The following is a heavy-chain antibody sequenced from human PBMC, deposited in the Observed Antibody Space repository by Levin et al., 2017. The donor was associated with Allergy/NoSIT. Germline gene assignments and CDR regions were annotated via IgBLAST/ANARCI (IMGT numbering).Heavy chain of an antibody. CDR1: GFTFSNAW. CDR3: TTDRGSGSDPEYYYYGMDG. Sequence: PGGSLRLSCAASGFTFSNAWMSWVRQAPGKGLEWVGRIKSKTDGGTTDYAAPVKGRFTISRDDSKNTLYLQMNSLKTEDTAVYYCTTDRGSGSDPEYYYYGMDGWGQGTTVTVSS. V-gene: IGHV3-15*01. D-gene: IGHD3-10*01. CDR2: IKSKTDGGTT. J-gene: IGHJ6*02.